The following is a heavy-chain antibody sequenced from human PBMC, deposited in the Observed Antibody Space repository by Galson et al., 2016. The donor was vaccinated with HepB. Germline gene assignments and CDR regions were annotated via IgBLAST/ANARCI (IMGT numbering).Heavy chain of an antibody. CDR1: GFTFANYG. J-gene: IGHJ4*02. Sequence: SLRLSCAASGFTFANYGMNWLRQAPGKGLEWVAYISNDGSKRYFADSVKGRFTSSRDNFKNTLFLHMGSLRAEDTAVYYCARDKPRPRVVGNYFDYWGQGTLVTVAS. CDR3: ARDKPRPRVVGNYFDY. V-gene: IGHV3-30*03. CDR2: ISNDGSKR. D-gene: IGHD2-2*01.